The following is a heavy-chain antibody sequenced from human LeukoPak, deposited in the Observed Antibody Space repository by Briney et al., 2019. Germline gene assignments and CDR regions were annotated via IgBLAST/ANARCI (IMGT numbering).Heavy chain of an antibody. CDR1: GFTFSSYG. D-gene: IGHD3-16*02. CDR3: AKESGPYDYVWGSYRLTYYYYYYMDV. Sequence: PGRSLRLSCAASGFTFSSYGMHWVRQAPGKGLEWVAVIWYDGSNKYYADSVKGRFTISRDNSKNTLYLQMNSLRAEDTAVYYCAKESGPYDYVWGSYRLTYYYYYYMDVWGKGTTVTIPS. V-gene: IGHV3-33*06. CDR2: IWYDGSNK. J-gene: IGHJ6*03.